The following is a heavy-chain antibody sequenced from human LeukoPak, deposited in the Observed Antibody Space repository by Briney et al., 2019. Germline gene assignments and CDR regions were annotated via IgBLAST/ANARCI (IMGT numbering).Heavy chain of an antibody. Sequence: GGSLRLPCVASGFTFSSYGMHWVRQAPGKGLEWVAVISYDGTNKYYADSVRGRFTISRDNSKNTLYLQMDSLRIEDTAVYYCARVELYASGWYGSVDYWGQGTLVAVSS. V-gene: IGHV3-30*03. D-gene: IGHD6-19*01. J-gene: IGHJ4*02. CDR2: ISYDGTNK. CDR3: ARVELYASGWYGSVDY. CDR1: GFTFSSYG.